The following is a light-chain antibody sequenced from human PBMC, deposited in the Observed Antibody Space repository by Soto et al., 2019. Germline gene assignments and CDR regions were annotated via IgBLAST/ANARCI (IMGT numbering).Light chain of an antibody. Sequence: QSALTQPPSASGSPGQSVTISCTGTSSDVGGYNYVSWYQQHPGKAPKLMIYEVNNRPSGVPDRFSGSKSGNTASLTVSGLQTEDEADYYCSSYAGKINLGVFGGGTKLTVL. CDR1: SSDVGGYNY. CDR2: EVN. CDR3: SSYAGKINLGV. V-gene: IGLV2-8*01. J-gene: IGLJ2*01.